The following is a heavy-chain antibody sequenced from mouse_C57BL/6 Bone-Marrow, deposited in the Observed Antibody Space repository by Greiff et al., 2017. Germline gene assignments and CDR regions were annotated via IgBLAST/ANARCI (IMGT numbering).Heavy chain of an antibody. J-gene: IGHJ2*01. D-gene: IGHD1-1*01. V-gene: IGHV3-1*01. Sequence: EVKVEESGPGMVKPSQSLSLTCTVTGYSITSGYDWHWIRHFPGNKLEWMGYISYSGSTNYNPSLKSRISITHDTSKNHFFLKLNSVTTEDTATYYCARRRASSPYYFDYWGQGTTLTVSS. CDR1: GYSITSGYD. CDR2: ISYSGST. CDR3: ARRRASSPYYFDY.